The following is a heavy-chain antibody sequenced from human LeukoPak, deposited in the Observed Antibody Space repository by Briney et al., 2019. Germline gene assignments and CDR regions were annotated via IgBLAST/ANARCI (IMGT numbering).Heavy chain of an antibody. CDR1: RFSFNDYC. V-gene: IGHV3-11*01. CDR3: AGTGNVAGGGFNWFDP. D-gene: IGHD2-8*02. Sequence: GGSLRLSCVTSRFSFNDYCMSWIRQAPGMGPEWLSYISSSGRTIHYADSVKGRFTISRDNAKNSLYLQMNSLRVEDTAVYYCAGTGNVAGGGFNWFDPWGQGTLVTVSS. CDR2: ISSSGRTI. J-gene: IGHJ5*02.